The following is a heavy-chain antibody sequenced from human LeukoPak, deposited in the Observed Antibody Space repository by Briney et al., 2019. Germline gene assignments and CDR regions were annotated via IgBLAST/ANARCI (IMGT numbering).Heavy chain of an antibody. V-gene: IGHV5-51*01. CDR3: SRPDKGYSGYVTIDS. CDR1: GYSFTSYW. J-gene: IGHJ4*02. D-gene: IGHD5-12*01. Sequence: GESLKISCKGSGYSFTSYWIGWVRQMPGKGLEWMGIINPGYSDIRYSPSFQGQVTISADKSISTAYLQWSSLKASDTAIYYCSRPDKGYSGYVTIDSRGQGTLVTVSS. CDR2: INPGYSDI.